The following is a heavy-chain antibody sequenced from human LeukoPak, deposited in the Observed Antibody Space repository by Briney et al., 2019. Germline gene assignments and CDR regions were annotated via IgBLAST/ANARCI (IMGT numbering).Heavy chain of an antibody. CDR1: GFSISSDYY. J-gene: IGHJ5*02. CDR2: IHHSGTT. V-gene: IGHV4-38-2*02. D-gene: IGHD1-26*01. CDR3: ARDFRDSGSS. Sequence: PSETLSLTCAVSGFSISSDYYWAWLRQPPGKGLEWIGSIHHSGTTDYNPSLRSRVTISVDTSKNHFSLKLTSVTAAYAAVYFCARDFRDSGSSWGQGTLVTVSS.